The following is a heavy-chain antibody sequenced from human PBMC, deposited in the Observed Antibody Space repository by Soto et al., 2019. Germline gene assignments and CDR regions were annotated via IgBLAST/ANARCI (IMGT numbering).Heavy chain of an antibody. J-gene: IGHJ6*02. Sequence: EVQLVESGGGLVKPGGSLRLSCAASGFTFSSYSMNWVRQAPGKGLEWVSSISSSSSYIYYADSVKGRVTIARDNAKSSQYLKMDSLRADDTAVYYCARARVAALYYSCGMDVWCQGITVSVSS. CDR2: ISSSSSYI. CDR1: GFTFSSYS. D-gene: IGHD3-10*01. CDR3: ARARVAALYYSCGMDV. V-gene: IGHV3-21*01.